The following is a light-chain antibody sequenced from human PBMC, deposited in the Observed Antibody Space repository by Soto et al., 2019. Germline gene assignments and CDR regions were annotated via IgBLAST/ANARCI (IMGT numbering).Light chain of an antibody. CDR3: SSYIRSKTPEV. J-gene: IGLJ1*01. Sequence: QSVLTQPASVSGSPGQSITISCTGTSSDVGGHNYVSWYQQHPGKAPKLMIYEVSNRPSGVSNRFSGSKSGNTASLTISGLQAEDEADYYCSSYIRSKTPEVFGSGTKGTVL. V-gene: IGLV2-14*01. CDR2: EVS. CDR1: SSDVGGHNY.